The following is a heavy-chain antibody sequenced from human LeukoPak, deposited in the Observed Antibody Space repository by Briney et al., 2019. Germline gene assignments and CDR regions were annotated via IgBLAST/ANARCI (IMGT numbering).Heavy chain of an antibody. V-gene: IGHV3-7*01. CDR2: INQDGSEK. Sequence: GGSLRLSCAASGFTFSSYWMSWVRQAPGKGLEWVANINQDGSEKYYVDSVMGRFTISRDSSKNTLYLQTNSLRTEDTAVYYCARDGFGGATDGFDIWGQGTMVTVSS. CDR1: GFTFSSYW. D-gene: IGHD3-10*01. CDR3: ARDGFGGATDGFDI. J-gene: IGHJ3*02.